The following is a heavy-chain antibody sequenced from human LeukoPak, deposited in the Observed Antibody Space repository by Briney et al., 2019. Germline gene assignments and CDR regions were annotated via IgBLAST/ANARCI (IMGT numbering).Heavy chain of an antibody. CDR3: ARRTRGWYLGGAFDY. D-gene: IGHD6-19*01. CDR1: GGSFSGYY. CDR2: INHGGST. Sequence: SETLSLTCAVYGGSFSGYYWSWIRQPPGKGLEWIGEINHGGSTNYNPSLKSRVTISVDTSKNQFSLKLSSVTAADTAVYYCARRTRGWYLGGAFDYWGQGTLVTVSS. V-gene: IGHV4-34*01. J-gene: IGHJ4*02.